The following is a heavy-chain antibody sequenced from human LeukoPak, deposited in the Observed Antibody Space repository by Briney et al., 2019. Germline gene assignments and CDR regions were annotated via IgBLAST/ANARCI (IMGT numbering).Heavy chain of an antibody. J-gene: IGHJ3*02. CDR3: AKDLYYDPARGAFDI. CDR1: GFTFSSYA. V-gene: IGHV3-23*01. D-gene: IGHD3-16*01. CDR2: ISGSGGST. Sequence: PGGSLRLSCAASGFTFSSYAMSWVRQAPGKGPEWVSAISGSGGSTYYADSVKGRFTISRDNSKNTLYLQMNSLRAEDTAVYYCAKDLYYDPARGAFDIWGQGTMVTVSS.